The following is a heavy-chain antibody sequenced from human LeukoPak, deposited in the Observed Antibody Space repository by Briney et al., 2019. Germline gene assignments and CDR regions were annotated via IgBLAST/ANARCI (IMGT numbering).Heavy chain of an antibody. Sequence: ASVKVSCKASGYTVTSFAMHWVRQAPGQGLEWMGWINAGNGNTKYSQKFQGRVTITRDTSASTAYMELSSLRSEDTAVYYCATLTYYYDSSGYYSGDYWGQGTLVTVSS. J-gene: IGHJ4*02. V-gene: IGHV1-3*01. CDR1: GYTVTSFA. CDR3: ATLTYYYDSSGYYSGDY. CDR2: INAGNGNT. D-gene: IGHD3-22*01.